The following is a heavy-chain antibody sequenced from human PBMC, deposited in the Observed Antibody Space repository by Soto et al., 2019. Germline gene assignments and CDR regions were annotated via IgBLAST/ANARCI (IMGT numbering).Heavy chain of an antibody. J-gene: IGHJ4*02. D-gene: IGHD3-16*01. V-gene: IGHV4-31*03. CDR3: ARGGLKYGGGYFDY. CDR2: IYYSGST. Sequence: QVQLQESGPGLVKPSQTLSLTCTVSGGSISSGGYYWSWIRQHPGKGLEWIGYIYYSGSTYYNPSLKGRVTRSVDTSKNQFSLMLSSVTAADTAVYYCARGGLKYGGGYFDYWGQGTLVTVSS. CDR1: GGSISSGGYY.